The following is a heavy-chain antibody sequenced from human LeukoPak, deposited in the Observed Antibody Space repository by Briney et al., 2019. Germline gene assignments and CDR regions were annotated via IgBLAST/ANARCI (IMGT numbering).Heavy chain of an antibody. D-gene: IGHD3-3*01. CDR2: IDQDGSET. CDR1: GFSFSNYW. CDR3: ARWRGAQSEFEY. J-gene: IGHJ4*02. V-gene: IGHV3-7*01. Sequence: PGGSLRLSCAASGFSFSNYWMAWVRQAPGKGLEWVANIDQDGSETEYVASVKGRLTTSRDNAKNSLYLQMSSLRAEDTAVYYCARWRGAQSEFEYWGQGTLVTVSS.